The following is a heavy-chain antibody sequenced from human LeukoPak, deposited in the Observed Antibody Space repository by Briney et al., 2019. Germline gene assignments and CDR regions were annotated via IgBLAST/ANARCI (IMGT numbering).Heavy chain of an antibody. V-gene: IGHV1-2*02. D-gene: IGHD4-17*01. CDR2: INSDTGGT. J-gene: IGHJ4*02. CDR1: GYTFTGYY. Sequence: ASVKVSCKASGYTFTGYYIHWVRQAPGQGLEWMGWINSDTGGTIYAQNFQGRVTMTRDTSTTTAYMELSSLKSDDTAFYYCARDTITVTTPYFDYWGQGTLVTVSS. CDR3: ARDTITVTTPYFDY.